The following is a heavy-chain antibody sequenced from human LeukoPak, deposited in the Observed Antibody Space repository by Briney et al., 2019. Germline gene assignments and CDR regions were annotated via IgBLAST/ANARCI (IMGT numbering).Heavy chain of an antibody. CDR2: IKADGSEI. CDR1: GFNFRNCW. D-gene: IGHD2-15*01. J-gene: IGHJ5*02. V-gene: IGHV3-7*03. CDR3: ARGVAANGRRLDP. Sequence: GGSLRLSCAASGFNFRNCWMNWVRQAPGKGLEWVATIKADGSEIYYVDSVKGRFTISRDNADNSLYLQMHSLRADDTAIYYCARGVAANGRRLDPWGQGTLITVSS.